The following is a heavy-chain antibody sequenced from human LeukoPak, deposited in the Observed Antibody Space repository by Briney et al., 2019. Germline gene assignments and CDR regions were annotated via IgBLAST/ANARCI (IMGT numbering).Heavy chain of an antibody. D-gene: IGHD3-22*01. CDR1: GFTFTSSA. V-gene: IGHV1-58*01. CDR2: IVVGSGNT. Sequence: ASMKVSCKASGFTFTSSAVQWVRQARGQRLEWIGWIVVGSGNTNYAQKSQERVTITRDMSTSTAYMELSSLRSEDTAVYYCAADSGAVVISYWGQGTLVTVSS. CDR3: AADSGAVVISY. J-gene: IGHJ4*02.